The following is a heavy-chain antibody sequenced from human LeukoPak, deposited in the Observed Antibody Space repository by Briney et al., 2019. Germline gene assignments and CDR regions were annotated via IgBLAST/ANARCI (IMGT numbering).Heavy chain of an antibody. CDR3: ARGTGRDSWYIDY. CDR1: GFTFSTYS. D-gene: IGHD6-13*01. V-gene: IGHV3-48*02. Sequence: GGSLRLSCTASGFTFSTYSMNWVRQAPGRGLEWVSYISGSSSSSDGGAKQYADSVKGRFTISRDNDKNSLYLQMNSLRDEDTAVYYCARGTGRDSWYIDYWGQGTLVSVSS. CDR2: ISGSSSSSDGGAK. J-gene: IGHJ4*02.